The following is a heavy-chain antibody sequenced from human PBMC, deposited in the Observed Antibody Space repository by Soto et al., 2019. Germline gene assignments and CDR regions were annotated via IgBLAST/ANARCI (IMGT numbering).Heavy chain of an antibody. Sequence: GGSLRLSCAASGFTFSSDWMHWFRQAPGKGLVWVSRIDSGGRTTTYADSVKGRFTISRDNAKNTLYLQMNGLRAEDTALYYCARWFTYGNFDYFDYWGQGT. CDR3: ARWFTYGNFDYFDY. CDR2: IDSGGRTT. V-gene: IGHV3-74*01. CDR1: GFTFSSDW. J-gene: IGHJ4*02. D-gene: IGHD3-10*01.